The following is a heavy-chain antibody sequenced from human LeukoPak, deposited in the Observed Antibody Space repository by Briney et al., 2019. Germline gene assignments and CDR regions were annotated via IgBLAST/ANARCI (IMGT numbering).Heavy chain of an antibody. D-gene: IGHD3-10*01. CDR1: GFTFSSYE. CDR2: ISSSGNTT. J-gene: IGHJ5*02. CDR3: TRDLDGSGSYNGFDP. V-gene: IGHV3-48*03. Sequence: GGSLRLSCTPSGFTFSSYEMNCVRQAPRKGLEWVSYISSSGNTTYYADSVKGRFTISRDNAKHSLYLQMNSLRADDTAVYYCTRDLDGSGSYNGFDPWGQGTLVTVSS.